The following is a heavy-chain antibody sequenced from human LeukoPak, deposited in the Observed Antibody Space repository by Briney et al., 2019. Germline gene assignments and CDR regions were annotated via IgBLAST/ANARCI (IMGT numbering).Heavy chain of an antibody. CDR2: ISSSGSTI. D-gene: IGHD1-26*01. CDR1: GFTFSSYE. CDR3: AKPRVGARFGYFDY. J-gene: IGHJ4*02. Sequence: GGSLRLSCAASGFTFSSYEMNWVRQAPGKGLEWVSYISSSGSTIYYADSVKGRFTISRDNSKNTLYLQMNSLRAEDTAVYYCAKPRVGARFGYFDYWGQGTLVTVSS. V-gene: IGHV3-48*03.